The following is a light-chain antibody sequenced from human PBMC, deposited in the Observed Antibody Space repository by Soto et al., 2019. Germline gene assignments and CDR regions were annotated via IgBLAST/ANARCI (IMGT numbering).Light chain of an antibody. CDR1: SSNIGAGYD. Sequence: QSVLTQPPSVSGAPGQRVTISCTGSSSNIGAGYDVHWYQQLPGTPPKLLIYGNSNRPSGVPDRFSGSKSGTSASLAITGLQAEDEADYYCQSYDSSLRGRVFGGGTKLTVL. V-gene: IGLV1-40*01. J-gene: IGLJ3*02. CDR3: QSYDSSLRGRV. CDR2: GNS.